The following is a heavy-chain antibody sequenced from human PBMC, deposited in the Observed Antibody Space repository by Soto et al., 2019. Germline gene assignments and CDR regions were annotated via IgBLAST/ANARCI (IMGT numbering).Heavy chain of an antibody. CDR1: GGAVSTNGYF. V-gene: IGHV4-31*03. J-gene: IGHJ4*02. CDR3: ARDEVGSLYFDH. D-gene: IGHD1-26*01. CDR2: IYYTGST. Sequence: SETLSLTCIVSGGAVSTNGYFRTWIRQQPGKGLEWIGYIYYTGSTYSNPSLKSRVTISVDTSKNEVSLKLTSVTAADTAVYYCARDEVGSLYFDHWGQGTPVTVSS.